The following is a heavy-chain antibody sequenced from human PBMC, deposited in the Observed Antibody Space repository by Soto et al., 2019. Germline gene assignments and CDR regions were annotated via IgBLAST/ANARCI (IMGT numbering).Heavy chain of an antibody. CDR1: GGSVSSGSYY. CDR3: ARAPPVAAGQPHPNWFDP. J-gene: IGHJ5*02. D-gene: IGHD6-13*01. V-gene: IGHV4-61*01. Sequence: QVQLQESGPGLVKPSETLSLTCTVSGGSVSSGSYYWSWIRQPPGKGLEWIGYIYYSGSTNYNPPLKIGVTITVDTSKNRFSLKLSPVTAADTAVYYCARAPPVAAGQPHPNWFDPWGHGTLVTVST. CDR2: IYYSGST.